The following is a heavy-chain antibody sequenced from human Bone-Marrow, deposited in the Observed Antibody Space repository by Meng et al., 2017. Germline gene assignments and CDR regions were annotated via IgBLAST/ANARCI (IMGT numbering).Heavy chain of an antibody. CDR3: ARDFLLQSSGGMDV. V-gene: IGHV3-30*04. Sequence: GESLKISCAASGFTFSSYAMHWVRQALGKGLEWVAVISYDGSNKYYADSVKGRFTISRDNSKNTLYLQMNSLRAEDTAVYYCARDFLLQSSGGMDVWGQGTLVTVSS. CDR2: ISYDGSNK. J-gene: IGHJ4*02. CDR1: GFTFSSYA. D-gene: IGHD3-22*01.